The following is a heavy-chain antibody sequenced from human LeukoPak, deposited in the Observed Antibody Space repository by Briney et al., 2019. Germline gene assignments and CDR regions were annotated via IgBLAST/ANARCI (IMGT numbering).Heavy chain of an antibody. V-gene: IGHV3-53*01. CDR3: AREFPEYSSSWHGYFDY. CDR1: GFTVSSNY. Sequence: PGGSLRLSCAASGFTVSSNYMSWVRQAPGKGPEWVSVIYSGGSTYYADSVKGRFTISRDNSKNTLYLQMNSLRAEDTAVYYCAREFPEYSSSWHGYFDYWGQGTLVTVSS. CDR2: IYSGGST. J-gene: IGHJ4*02. D-gene: IGHD6-13*01.